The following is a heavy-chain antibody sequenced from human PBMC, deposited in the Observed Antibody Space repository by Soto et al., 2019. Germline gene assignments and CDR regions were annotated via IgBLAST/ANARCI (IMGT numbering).Heavy chain of an antibody. V-gene: IGHV5-10-1*01. CDR3: ASGRLPGPNPAHHKSYHYCMNV. Sequence: GESLKISCKGSGYSFTSYWISWVRQMPGKGLEWMGRIDLSDSYTNYSPSFQGHVTMSADKSISTAYLQWSSLKASDTAMYYCASGRLPGPNPAHHKSYHYCMNVCLRLTTGTAAS. D-gene: IGHD2-8*01. CDR1: GYSFTSYW. J-gene: IGHJ6*02. CDR2: IDLSDSYT.